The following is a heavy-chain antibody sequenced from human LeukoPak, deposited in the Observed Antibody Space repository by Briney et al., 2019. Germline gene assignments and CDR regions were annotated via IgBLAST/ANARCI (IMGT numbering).Heavy chain of an antibody. CDR1: GYTFTSYG. J-gene: IGHJ6*03. CDR3: ARENSSGWPHYYYYYMDV. Sequence: ASVKVSCKASGYTFTSYGISWVRQAPGQGLEWMGWISAYNGNTNYAQKLQGRVTMTTDTSTSTAYMELRSLRSDDTAVYYCARENSSGWPHYYYYYMDVWGKGTTVTVSS. D-gene: IGHD6-19*01. CDR2: ISAYNGNT. V-gene: IGHV1-18*01.